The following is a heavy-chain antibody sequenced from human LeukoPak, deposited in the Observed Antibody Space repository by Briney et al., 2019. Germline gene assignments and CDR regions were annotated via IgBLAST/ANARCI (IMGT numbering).Heavy chain of an antibody. V-gene: IGHV1-46*01. CDR1: GYTFPSYF. D-gene: IGHD6-6*01. J-gene: IGHJ4*02. CDR3: ARTAARRFDY. Sequence: GASVKVSCKASGYTFPSYFMHWVRQAAGQGREWMGIINPTGGSTTYAQKFQGRVTMTRDTSTSTVYMVLSSLRSDDTAVYYCARTAARRFDYWGQGTLVTVSS. CDR2: INPTGGST.